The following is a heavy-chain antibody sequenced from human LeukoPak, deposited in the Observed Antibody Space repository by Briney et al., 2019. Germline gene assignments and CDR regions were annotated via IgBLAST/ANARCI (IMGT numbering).Heavy chain of an antibody. J-gene: IGHJ3*02. CDR3: ARGSYQLNAFDI. CDR2: IYTSGST. Sequence: SETLSLTRTVSGGSISSGSYYWSWIRQPAGKGLEWIGRIYTSGSTNYNPSLKSRVTISVDTSKNQFSLKLSSVTAADTAVYYCARGSYQLNAFDIWGQGTMVTVSS. V-gene: IGHV4-61*02. CDR1: GGSISSGSYY. D-gene: IGHD2-2*01.